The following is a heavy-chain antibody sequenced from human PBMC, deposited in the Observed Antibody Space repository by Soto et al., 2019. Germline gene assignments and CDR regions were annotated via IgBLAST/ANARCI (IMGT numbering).Heavy chain of an antibody. D-gene: IGHD2-15*01. CDR3: ASVEGYPYYYMDV. CDR2: IYYSGST. V-gene: IGHV4-39*01. J-gene: IGHJ6*03. CDR1: GGSISSSSYY. Sequence: PSETLSLTCTVSGGSISSSSYYWGWIRQPPGKGLEWIGSIYYSGSTYYNTSLKSRVTISVDTSKNQFSLKLSSVTAADTAVYYCASVEGYPYYYMDVWGKGTTVTVSS.